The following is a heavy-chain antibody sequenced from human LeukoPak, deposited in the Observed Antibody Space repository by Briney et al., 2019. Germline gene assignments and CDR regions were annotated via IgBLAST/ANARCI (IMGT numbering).Heavy chain of an antibody. V-gene: IGHV4-4*07. CDR2: IYTNENT. Sequence: KPSETLSLICTVSGGSISHYFWNWVRQPAGKGLEWIGRIYTNENTNYNPSLKSRVTISVDTSKNQFSLKLSSVTAADTAVYYCVRGTTMIGTPYYMDVWGKGTTVTVSS. CDR3: VRGTTMIGTPYYMDV. D-gene: IGHD3-22*01. J-gene: IGHJ6*03. CDR1: GGSISHYF.